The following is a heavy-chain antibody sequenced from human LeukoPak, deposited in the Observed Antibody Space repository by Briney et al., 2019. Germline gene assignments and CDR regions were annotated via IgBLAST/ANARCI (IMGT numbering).Heavy chain of an antibody. J-gene: IGHJ6*02. CDR2: IYYSGTT. Sequence: SETLSLTCTVSGGSISSYYWSWIRQPPGKELEWIGYIYYSGTTNYSPSLKSRVTILVDTSKNQFSLKLSSVTAADTAVYYCARDSEPYGSRNYYYYGMDVWGQGTTVTVSS. CDR1: GGSISSYY. V-gene: IGHV4-59*01. D-gene: IGHD3-10*01. CDR3: ARDSEPYGSRNYYYYGMDV.